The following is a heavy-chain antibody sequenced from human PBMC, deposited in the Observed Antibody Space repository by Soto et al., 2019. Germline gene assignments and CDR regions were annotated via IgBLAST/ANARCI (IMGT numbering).Heavy chain of an antibody. J-gene: IGHJ4*02. CDR3: ARGPDFIHSYLEY. CDR1: GVSVSGSY. V-gene: IGHV3-53*01. CDR2: IYGGGST. Sequence: GGSLRLSCSASGVSVSGSYMNWVRQSPGKGLEWVSVIYGGGSTYYADSVKGRFTISSDTSKNTLYLQMNSLRVEDTAVYYCARGPDFIHSYLEYWGQGTQVTVSS. D-gene: IGHD3-3*01.